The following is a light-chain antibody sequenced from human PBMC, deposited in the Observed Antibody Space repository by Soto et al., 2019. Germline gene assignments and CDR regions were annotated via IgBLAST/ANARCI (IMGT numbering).Light chain of an antibody. CDR2: EVI. CDR1: SSDIGAYNY. J-gene: IGLJ2*01. Sequence: QSALTQPASVSGSPGQSITISCTGTSSDIGAYNYVSWYQQRPGKAPKLMIYEVINRPSGVSNRFSGSKSGNTASLTISGLQAEDEADYYCSSHTSSTTPVFGGGTKLTVL. CDR3: SSHTSSTTPV. V-gene: IGLV2-14*01.